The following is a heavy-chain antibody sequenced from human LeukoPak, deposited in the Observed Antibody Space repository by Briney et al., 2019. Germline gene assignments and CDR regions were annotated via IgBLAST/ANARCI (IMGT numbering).Heavy chain of an antibody. V-gene: IGHV4-39*07. CDR3: ARGVGAYYWFDP. J-gene: IGHJ5*02. Sequence: SETLSLTCTVSDGSISSSSYYWGWIRQPPGKGLEWIGSTYYSGSTYYNPSLKSRVTISVDTSKNQFSLKLSSVTAADTAVYYCARGVGAYYWFDPWGQGTLVTVSS. CDR2: TYYSGST. D-gene: IGHD1-26*01. CDR1: DGSISSSSYY.